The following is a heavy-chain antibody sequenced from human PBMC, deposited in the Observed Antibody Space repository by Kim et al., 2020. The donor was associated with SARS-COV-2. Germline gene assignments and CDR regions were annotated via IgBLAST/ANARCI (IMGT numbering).Heavy chain of an antibody. D-gene: IGHD6-13*01. CDR2: INHSGST. J-gene: IGHJ5*02. Sequence: SETLSLTCAVYGGSFSGYYWSWLRQPPGKGLEWIGEINHSGSTNYNPSLKSRVTISVDTSKNQFSLKLSSVTAADTAVYYCARGRGVYSSSQHDSGLFDPWGQGTLDTVSS. CDR3: ARGRGVYSSSQHDSGLFDP. V-gene: IGHV4-34*01. CDR1: GGSFSGYY.